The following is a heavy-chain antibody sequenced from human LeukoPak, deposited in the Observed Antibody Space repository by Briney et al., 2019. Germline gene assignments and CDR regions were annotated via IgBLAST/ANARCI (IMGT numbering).Heavy chain of an antibody. Sequence: GGSLRLSCAASRFTFISYSMNWVRQAPGKGLEWVSSISSSSSYIYYADSVKGRFTISRDNAKNSLYLQMNSLRAEDTAVYYCARATTSAFDIWGQGTMVTVSS. V-gene: IGHV3-21*01. D-gene: IGHD5-12*01. CDR2: ISSSSSYI. CDR3: ARATTSAFDI. J-gene: IGHJ3*02. CDR1: RFTFISYS.